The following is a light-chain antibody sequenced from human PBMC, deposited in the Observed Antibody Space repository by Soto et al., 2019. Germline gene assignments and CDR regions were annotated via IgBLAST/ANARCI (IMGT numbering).Light chain of an antibody. J-gene: IGLJ1*01. V-gene: IGLV1-44*01. CDR3: SSWDDILNGYV. CDR2: SNS. Sequence: TQSRSKCGTLGEMVTTSCSGSSSNIGGNTVTWYQQLPGAAPKLLIFSNSLRPSGIPDRFSGSKSGTSASLAISGLQSEDEADYYCSSWDDILNGYVFGTGTKVTVL. CDR1: SSNIGGNT.